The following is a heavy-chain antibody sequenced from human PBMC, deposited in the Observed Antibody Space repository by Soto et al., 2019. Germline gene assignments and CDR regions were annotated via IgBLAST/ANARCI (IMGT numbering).Heavy chain of an antibody. CDR3: PRASLAYSWGEFDY. CDR2: IGGGGST. CDR1: GFTLNTYP. D-gene: IGHD5-18*01. Sequence: EVQLLESGGDLVRPGGSLRLSCAASGFTLNTYPMSWVRLAPGKGLGLVSTIGGGGSTFYADSVKGRFTISRDNSKNTLYLQMNSLRAEDTAVYYCPRASLAYSWGEFDYWGQGALVTVSS. V-gene: IGHV3-23*01. J-gene: IGHJ4*02.